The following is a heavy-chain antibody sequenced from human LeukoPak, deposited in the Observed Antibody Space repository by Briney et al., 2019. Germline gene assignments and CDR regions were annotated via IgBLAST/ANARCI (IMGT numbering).Heavy chain of an antibody. CDR2: ISYDGSNK. J-gene: IGHJ4*02. Sequence: AGRSLRLSCAASGFTFSSYGMHWVRQAPGKGLEWVAVISYDGSNKYYADSAKGRFTISRDNSKNTLYLQMNSLRAEDTAVYYCAKDPGSSGWYLRYWGQGTLVTVSS. CDR1: GFTFSSYG. V-gene: IGHV3-30*18. D-gene: IGHD6-19*01. CDR3: AKDPGSSGWYLRY.